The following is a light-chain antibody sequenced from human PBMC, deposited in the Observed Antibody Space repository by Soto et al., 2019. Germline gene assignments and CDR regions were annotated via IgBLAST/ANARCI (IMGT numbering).Light chain of an antibody. J-gene: IGLJ3*02. V-gene: IGLV1-40*01. Sequence: QTVVTQPPSVSGAPGQRVTISCTGSSSNIGAGYDVQWYQQLPGTAPKLLIYGNSNRPSGVPDRFSGSKSGTSASLAITGLQAEDEADYYCQSYDSSLSGSEVFGGGTKLTVL. CDR2: GNS. CDR3: QSYDSSLSGSEV. CDR1: SSNIGAGYD.